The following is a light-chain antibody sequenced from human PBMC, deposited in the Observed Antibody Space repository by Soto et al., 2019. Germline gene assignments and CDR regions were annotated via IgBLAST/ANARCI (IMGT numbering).Light chain of an antibody. CDR2: GAS. CDR3: KQYHNWPVT. J-gene: IGKJ4*01. Sequence: EIVMTQSPATLSVSPGERVTFSCRASQSVSTRLAWYQHKPGQAPRLLISGASTGATGIPPRFSGSGSGTDFTLTVNSLQSEDIAVYSCKQYHNWPVTFGGGTKVDIK. V-gene: IGKV3-15*01. CDR1: QSVSTR.